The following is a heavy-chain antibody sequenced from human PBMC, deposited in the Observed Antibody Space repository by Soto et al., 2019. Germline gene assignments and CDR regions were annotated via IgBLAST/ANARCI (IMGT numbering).Heavy chain of an antibody. CDR3: ARAPRTGGYSGYDSSYFDY. Sequence: GGSLRLSCAASGFTFSSYSMNWVRQAPGKGLEWVSSISSSSSYIYYADSVKGRFTISRDNAKNSLYLQMNSLRAEDTAVYYCARAPRTGGYSGYDSSYFDYWGQGTLVTVSS. CDR2: ISSSSSYI. J-gene: IGHJ4*02. V-gene: IGHV3-21*01. CDR1: GFTFSSYS. D-gene: IGHD5-12*01.